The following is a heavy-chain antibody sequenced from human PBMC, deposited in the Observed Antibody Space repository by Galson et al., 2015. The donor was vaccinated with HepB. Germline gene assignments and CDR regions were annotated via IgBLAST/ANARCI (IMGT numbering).Heavy chain of an antibody. V-gene: IGHV3-74*01. J-gene: IGHJ4*02. CDR3: ARDPGMSYYDSSGPTG. Sequence: SLRLSCAAPGFTFSSYWMHWVRQAPGKGLVWVSRINSDGSSTSYADSVKGRFTISRDNAKNTLYLQMNSLRAEDTAVYYCARDPGMSYYDSSGPTGWDQGTLVTVSS. D-gene: IGHD3-22*01. CDR2: INSDGSST. CDR1: GFTFSSYW.